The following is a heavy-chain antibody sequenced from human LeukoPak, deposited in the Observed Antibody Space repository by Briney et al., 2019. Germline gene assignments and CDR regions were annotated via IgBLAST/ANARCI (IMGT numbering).Heavy chain of an antibody. CDR2: IYYSGGT. Sequence: SETLSLTCTVSGGAISSYYWSWIRQPPGKGLEWIGYIYYSGGTNYNPSLNSRVTISIDTSKNQFSLSLSSVTAADTAVYSCARGSATCRPNFDYWGQGTLVTVSS. CDR1: GGAISSYY. V-gene: IGHV4-59*01. J-gene: IGHJ4*02. D-gene: IGHD6-6*01. CDR3: ARGSATCRPNFDY.